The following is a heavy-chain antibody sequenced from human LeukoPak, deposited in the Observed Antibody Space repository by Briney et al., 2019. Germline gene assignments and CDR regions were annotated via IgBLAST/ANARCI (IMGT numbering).Heavy chain of an antibody. CDR2: IYPGDSDT. CDR3: ARRYCSSTSCLFDI. Sequence: GESLKISCKGSGYSFPNYWIGWVRQMPGKGLEWMGIIYPGDSDTRYSPSFQGQVTISADKSISTAYLQWSSLKASDTAMYYCARRYCSSTSCLFDIWGQGTMVTVSS. V-gene: IGHV5-51*01. CDR1: GYSFPNYW. J-gene: IGHJ3*02. D-gene: IGHD2-2*01.